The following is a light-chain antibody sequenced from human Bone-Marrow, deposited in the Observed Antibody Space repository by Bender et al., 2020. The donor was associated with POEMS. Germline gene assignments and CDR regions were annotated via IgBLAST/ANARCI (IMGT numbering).Light chain of an antibody. J-gene: IGLJ2*01. CDR2: DNY. Sequence: QSVLTQPPSVSAAPGQEVTISCSGINSNIGNNYVSWYQQLPGTAPKLLIYDNYKRPSGIPDRFSGSKSGTSATLGITGLQTGDEADYYCGTWVSSLSVVVFGGGTKLTVL. CDR3: GTWVSSLSVVV. CDR1: NSNIGNNY. V-gene: IGLV1-51*01.